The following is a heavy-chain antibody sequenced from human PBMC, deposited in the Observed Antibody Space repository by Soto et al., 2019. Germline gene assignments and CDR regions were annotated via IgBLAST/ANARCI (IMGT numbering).Heavy chain of an antibody. D-gene: IGHD2-21*02. V-gene: IGHV1-69*12. J-gene: IGHJ3*02. Sequence: QVQLVQSGAEVKKPGSSVKVSCKASGGTFSSYAISWVRQAPGQGLAWMGGIIPIFGTANYAQKFQGRVTITADEYTSTAYMELSSLRSEDTAVYYCARGRKIGPPIVVVTDDAFDIWGQGTMVTVSS. CDR2: IIPIFGTA. CDR1: GGTFSSYA. CDR3: ARGRKIGPPIVVVTDDAFDI.